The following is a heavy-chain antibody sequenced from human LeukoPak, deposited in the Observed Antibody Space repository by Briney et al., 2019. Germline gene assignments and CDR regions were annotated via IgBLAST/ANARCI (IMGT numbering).Heavy chain of an antibody. J-gene: IGHJ4*02. CDR3: TRTYGSGSYSPY. D-gene: IGHD3-10*01. Sequence: PGGSLRLSCAASGFTFSSYSMDWVRQAPGKGLEWVSPITSSSTYIYYADSVKGRFTVSRDNAKNSLYLQMNSLRAEDTALYYCTRTYGSGSYSPYWGQGTLVTVSS. CDR2: ITSSSTYI. V-gene: IGHV3-21*01. CDR1: GFTFSSYS.